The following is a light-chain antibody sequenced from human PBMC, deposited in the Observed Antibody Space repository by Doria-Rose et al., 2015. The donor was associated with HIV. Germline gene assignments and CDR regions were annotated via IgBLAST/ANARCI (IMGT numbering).Light chain of an antibody. CDR1: QTISTY. J-gene: IGKJ3*01. CDR2: SAS. V-gene: IGKV1-39*01. Sequence: DIQLTQSPSSLSASVGDRVTITCRASQTISTYLNWCQQKPGKAPKLLIYSASSLQSEVPSRFSGSASGTDFTLTISSLQPEDFATYYCQQTYSAPLTFGPGTRVDIK. CDR3: QQTYSAPLT.